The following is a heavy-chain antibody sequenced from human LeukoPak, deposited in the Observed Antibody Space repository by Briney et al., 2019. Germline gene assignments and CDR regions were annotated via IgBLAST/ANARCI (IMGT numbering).Heavy chain of an antibody. CDR1: GGSFSGYY. V-gene: IGHV4-34*01. Sequence: PSETLSLTCAVYGGSFSGYYWSWIRQPPGKGLEWIGEINHSGSTNYNPSLKSRVTISVDTSKNQFSLKLSSVTAADTAVYYCARGGDGGCSGTSCSPGYGMDVWGQGTTVTVSS. J-gene: IGHJ6*02. CDR3: ARGGDGGCSGTSCSPGYGMDV. CDR2: INHSGST. D-gene: IGHD2-2*01.